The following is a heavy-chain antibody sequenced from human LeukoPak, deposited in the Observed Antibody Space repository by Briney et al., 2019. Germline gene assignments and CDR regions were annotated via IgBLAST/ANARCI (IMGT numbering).Heavy chain of an antibody. Sequence: ASVKVSCKDSGSTFTSYVRSWVRQAPGQGLEWMGWISAYNGNTNYAQKLQGRVTMTTDTSTSTAYMELRSLRSNVTAVYNCARAGGITSFGVVDTYNGFDPWGQGTLVTVSS. CDR3: ARAGGITSFGVVDTYNGFDP. V-gene: IGHV1-18*01. J-gene: IGHJ5*02. D-gene: IGHD3-3*01. CDR1: GSTFTSYV. CDR2: ISAYNGNT.